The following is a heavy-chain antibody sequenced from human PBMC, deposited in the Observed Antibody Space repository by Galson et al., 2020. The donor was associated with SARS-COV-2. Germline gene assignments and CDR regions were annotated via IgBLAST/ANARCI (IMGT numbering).Heavy chain of an antibody. CDR1: GYTLTELS. Sequence: ASVKVSCKVSGYTLTELSMHWVRQAPGKGLEWMGGFDPEDGETIYAQKFQGRVTMTEDTSTDTAYMELSSRRSEDTAVYYCATGPPRGPRNWFDPWGQGTLVTVSS. D-gene: IGHD3-10*01. V-gene: IGHV1-24*01. CDR3: ATGPPRGPRNWFDP. J-gene: IGHJ5*02. CDR2: FDPEDGET.